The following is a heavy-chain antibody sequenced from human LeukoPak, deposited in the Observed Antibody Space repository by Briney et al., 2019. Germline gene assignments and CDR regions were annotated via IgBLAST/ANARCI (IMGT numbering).Heavy chain of an antibody. J-gene: IGHJ4*02. V-gene: IGHV4-4*07. D-gene: IGHD6-13*01. Sequence: SETLSLTCTVSGGSISSYYWSWIRQPAGKGLEWIGRIYTSGSTNYNPSLKSRVPMSVDTSKNQFSLKLSSVTAADTAVYYCAREQQLARGYYFDYWGQGTLVTVSS. CDR3: AREQQLARGYYFDY. CDR1: GGSISSYY. CDR2: IYTSGST.